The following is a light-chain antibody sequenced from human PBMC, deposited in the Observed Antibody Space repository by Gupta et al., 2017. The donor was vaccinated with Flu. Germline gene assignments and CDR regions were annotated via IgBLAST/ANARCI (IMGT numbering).Light chain of an antibody. CDR3: HQSDSAPAIS. V-gene: IGKV1-39*01. J-gene: IGKJ4*01. CDR1: QSISSY. Sequence: DIQMTQSPPSLSASVGDRVTITCRASQSISSYLNWYQQKPGKAPKLLIYATSNLQTGVPPRFSGSGSGKDXALTISXRQREDFATYYCHQSDSAPAISFGXATKVEIE. CDR2: ATS.